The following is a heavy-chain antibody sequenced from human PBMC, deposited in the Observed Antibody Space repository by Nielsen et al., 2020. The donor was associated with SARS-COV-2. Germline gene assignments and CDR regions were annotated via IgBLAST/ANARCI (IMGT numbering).Heavy chain of an antibody. Sequence: GESLKISCAASGFTFSSYAMSWVRQAPGKGLEWVSAISGSGGSTYYADSVKGRFTISRDNSKNTLYLQMNSLRAEDTAVYYCAKGNSGWFYDYWGQGTLVTVSS. CDR3: AKGNSGWFYDY. D-gene: IGHD6-19*01. J-gene: IGHJ4*02. CDR2: ISGSGGST. CDR1: GFTFSSYA. V-gene: IGHV3-23*01.